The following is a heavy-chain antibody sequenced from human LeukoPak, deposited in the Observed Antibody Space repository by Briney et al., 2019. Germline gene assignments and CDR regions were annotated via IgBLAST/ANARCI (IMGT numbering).Heavy chain of an antibody. CDR1: GFTFSNAW. D-gene: IGHD7-27*01. CDR2: IKSKTDVGTT. Sequence: GGSLRLSCAASGFTFSNAWMSWVRQAPGKGLEWVGRIKSKTDVGTTDYAAPVKDRFTISRDDSKNTLYLQMNSLKTEDTAVYYCTTDLGIFADWGQGTLVTVSS. V-gene: IGHV3-15*01. J-gene: IGHJ4*02. CDR3: TTDLGIFAD.